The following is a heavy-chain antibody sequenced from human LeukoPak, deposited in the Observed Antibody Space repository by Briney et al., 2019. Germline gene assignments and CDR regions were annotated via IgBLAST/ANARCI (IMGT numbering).Heavy chain of an antibody. V-gene: IGHV3-7*01. D-gene: IGHD5-24*01. CDR1: GFTFSNSW. J-gene: IGHJ4*02. CDR3: ARETPRRGETRDGYR. Sequence: GGSLRLSCAGSGFTFSNSWMGWVRQAPGKGLEWVANVQHIGGETYYVDSVKGRFTISRDNAKNSVYLQMNSLGADDTAVYYCARETPRRGETRDGYRWGQGTLVTVSS. CDR2: VQHIGGET.